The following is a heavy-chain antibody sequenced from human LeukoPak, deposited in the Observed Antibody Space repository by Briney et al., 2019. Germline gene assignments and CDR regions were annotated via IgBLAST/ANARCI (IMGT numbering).Heavy chain of an antibody. CDR3: ARVFRSGSLQH. V-gene: IGHV1-69*05. D-gene: IGHD5-12*01. J-gene: IGHJ1*01. CDR2: IIPIFGTA. Sequence: SVKVSCKAPGGTFSSYAISWVRQAPGHGLERMGGIIPIFGTAKYAQKFQGRVTITTDESTSTAYMELSSLRSEDTAVYYCARVFRSGSLQHWGQGTLVTVSS. CDR1: GGTFSSYA.